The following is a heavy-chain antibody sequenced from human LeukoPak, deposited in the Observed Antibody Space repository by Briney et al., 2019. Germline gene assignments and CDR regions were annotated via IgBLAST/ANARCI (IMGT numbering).Heavy chain of an antibody. CDR1: GYTFTSYG. D-gene: IGHD3-10*01. CDR3: ARSPTYYYGSGSYFY. J-gene: IGHJ4*02. V-gene: IGHV1-18*01. CDR2: ISAYNGNT. Sequence: ASVKVSCKASGYTFTSYGISWVRQAPGQGLEWKGWISAYNGNTNYAQKLQGRVTMTTDTSTSTAYMELRSLRSDDTAVYYCARSPTYYYGSGSYFYWGQGTLVTVSS.